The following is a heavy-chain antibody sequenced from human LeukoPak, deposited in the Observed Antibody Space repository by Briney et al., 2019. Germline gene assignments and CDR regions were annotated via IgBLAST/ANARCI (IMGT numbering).Heavy chain of an antibody. V-gene: IGHV4-30-4*01. CDR2: IYYSGST. Sequence: SETLSLTCAVYGGSFSGYYWSWIRQPPGRGLEWIGYIYYSGSTYYNPSLKSRVTISVDTSKNQFSLKLSSVTAADTAVYYCARERSGNYYYYGMDVWGQGTTVSVSS. J-gene: IGHJ6*02. CDR1: GGSFSGYY. CDR3: ARERSGNYYYYGMDV. D-gene: IGHD3-10*01.